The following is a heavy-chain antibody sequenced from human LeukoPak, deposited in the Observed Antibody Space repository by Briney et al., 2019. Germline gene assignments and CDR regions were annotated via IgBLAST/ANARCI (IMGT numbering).Heavy chain of an antibody. D-gene: IGHD6-13*01. J-gene: IGHJ5*02. CDR1: GGSISSSSYY. CDR3: ASPMGAAAGPSNWFDP. Sequence: PSETLSLTSTVSGGSISSSSYYWGWIRQPPGKGLEWIGSIYYSGSTYYNPSLKSRVTISVDTSKNQFSLKLSSVTAADTAVYYCASPMGAAAGPSNWFDPWGQGTLVTVSS. CDR2: IYYSGST. V-gene: IGHV4-39*01.